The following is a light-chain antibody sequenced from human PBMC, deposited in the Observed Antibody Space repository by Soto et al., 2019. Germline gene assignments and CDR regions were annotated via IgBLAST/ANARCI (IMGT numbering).Light chain of an antibody. Sequence: HSVLPQPASVSGSPGQSITISCTGTSSDVGSYNLVSLYQQHPGKAPKLMIYAVSDRPPGVSDRFSGSKSGITASLTISGLQTEDEADYYCISYTDRQSYLFGTGTKVTVL. J-gene: IGLJ1*01. CDR3: ISYTDRQSYL. CDR1: SSDVGSYNL. CDR2: AVS. V-gene: IGLV2-14*02.